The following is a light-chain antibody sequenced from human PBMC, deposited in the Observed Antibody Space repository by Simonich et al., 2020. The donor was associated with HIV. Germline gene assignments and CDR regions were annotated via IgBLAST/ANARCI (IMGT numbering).Light chain of an antibody. CDR3: QSADSSGTYVV. V-gene: IGLV3-25*03. CDR2: KDS. J-gene: IGLJ2*01. CDR1: ALPNQY. Sequence: SYELTQPPSVSVSPGQTARIPCSGDALPNQYAYWFQQKPGQAPVLVICKDSERPSGIPERFSGSSSGTTVTLTISGVQAEDEADYYCQSADSSGTYVVFGGGTKLTVL.